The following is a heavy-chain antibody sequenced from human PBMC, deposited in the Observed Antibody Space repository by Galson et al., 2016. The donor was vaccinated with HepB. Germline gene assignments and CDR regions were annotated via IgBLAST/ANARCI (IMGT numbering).Heavy chain of an antibody. J-gene: IGHJ4*02. CDR1: GFSLSTSAVG. CDR2: IYWDDDK. Sequence: PALVKPTQTLTLTCTLSGFSLSTSAVGVGWIRQPPEKALEWLALIYWDDDKRYSPSLKSRLTIPKDTSKNQVVLTMTNMDPVDTATYHCARSDYGSGLYYFDYWGQGTLVTVSS. V-gene: IGHV2-5*02. D-gene: IGHD3-10*01. CDR3: ARSDYGSGLYYFDY.